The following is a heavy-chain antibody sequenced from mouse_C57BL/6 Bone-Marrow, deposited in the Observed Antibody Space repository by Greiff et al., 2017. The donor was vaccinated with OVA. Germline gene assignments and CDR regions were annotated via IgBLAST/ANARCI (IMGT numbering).Heavy chain of an antibody. V-gene: IGHV5-6*01. CDR2: ISSGGRYT. CDR1: GFTFSSYG. Sequence: EVKLVESGGDLVKPGGSLKLSCAASGFTFSSYGMSWVRQTPDKRLEWVATISSGGRYTYYPDSVKGRFTISRDNAKNTLYRQMSSVKSENTAMYYCARHHYYGSRYFDVWGTGTTVTVSS. CDR3: ARHHYYGSRYFDV. D-gene: IGHD1-1*01. J-gene: IGHJ1*03.